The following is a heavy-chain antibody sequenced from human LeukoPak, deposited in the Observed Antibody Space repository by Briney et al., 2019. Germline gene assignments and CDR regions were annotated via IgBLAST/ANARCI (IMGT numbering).Heavy chain of an antibody. CDR2: IYHSGST. D-gene: IGHD4-17*01. V-gene: IGHV4-38-2*02. J-gene: IGHJ5*02. CDR1: GYSFSSGYY. Sequence: SETLSLTCTVSGYSFSSGYYWGWIRQPPGKGLEWIGSIYHSGSTYYNPSLKSRVTISVDTSKNQFSLKLSSVTAADTAVYYCARVYGDYVVSWFDPWGQGTLVTVSS. CDR3: ARVYGDYVVSWFDP.